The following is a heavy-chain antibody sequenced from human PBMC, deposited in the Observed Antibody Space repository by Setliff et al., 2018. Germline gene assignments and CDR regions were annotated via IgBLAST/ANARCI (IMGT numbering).Heavy chain of an antibody. CDR3: ARPINGYQQRYDF. Sequence: SETLSLTCTVSGGSIGPHYWRWIRQAPGKRLEWLGHIFYSDTAKYNPSLESRAAISVDSSKNPFSLKLRSVTAEDTAVFYCARPINGYQQRYDFWDQGALVTVSS. CDR2: IFYSDTA. J-gene: IGHJ4*02. D-gene: IGHD3-22*01. V-gene: IGHV4-59*11. CDR1: GGSIGPHY.